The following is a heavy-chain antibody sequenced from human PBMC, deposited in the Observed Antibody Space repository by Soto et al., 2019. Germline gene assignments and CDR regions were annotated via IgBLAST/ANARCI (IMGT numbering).Heavy chain of an antibody. CDR1: GFRFSDYG. CDR2: VSYDGQRK. V-gene: IGHV3-30*18. J-gene: IGHJ1*01. CDR3: AKDYPYFNWKGDYFQY. Sequence: QVQLVESGGGVVQPGRSLRLSCAASGFRFSDYGMHWVRQLPGKGLEWVAVVSYDGQRKYYADSVEGRFTISRDNAKNTLFLQMSGLTTAATAVYYCAKDYPYFNWKGDYFQYWGHGTPVNVSS. D-gene: IGHD1-1*01.